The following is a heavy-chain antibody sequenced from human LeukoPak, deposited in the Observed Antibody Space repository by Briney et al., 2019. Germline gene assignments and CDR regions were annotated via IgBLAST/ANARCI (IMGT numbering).Heavy chain of an antibody. CDR1: RFAPSRVP. V-gene: IGHV3-23*01. CDR2: IGGSDGNT. CDR3: AKVQYCAWDINFDP. Sequence: RGSLSPSRAVSRFAPSRVPMGAGRQAPGMGLQWVSAIGGSDGNTYYADSVKGRFTISRDNSKNSLYLQINSLRADDTAVYYCAKVQYCAWDINFDPWGQGTLVTVSS. D-gene: IGHD1-26*01. J-gene: IGHJ5*02.